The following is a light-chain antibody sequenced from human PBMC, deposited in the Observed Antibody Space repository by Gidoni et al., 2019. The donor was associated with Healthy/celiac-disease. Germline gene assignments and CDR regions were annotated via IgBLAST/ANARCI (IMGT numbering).Light chain of an antibody. CDR2: DAS. Sequence: EIVFTQSPATLSLSPGERASLPCRASQSVSSYLAWYQQKPGQAPRLLIYDASNRATGIPARFSGSGSGTDFTLTISSLEPEDFAVYYCQQRSNWPPITFGQGTRLEIK. CDR1: QSVSSY. J-gene: IGKJ5*01. CDR3: QQRSNWPPIT. V-gene: IGKV3-11*01.